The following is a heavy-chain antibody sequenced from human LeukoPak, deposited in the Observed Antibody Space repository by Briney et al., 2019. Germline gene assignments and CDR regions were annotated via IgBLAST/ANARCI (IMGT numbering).Heavy chain of an antibody. J-gene: IGHJ6*02. V-gene: IGHV1-18*01. CDR3: AREVTHHVYYGMDV. CDR2: ISAYNGNT. D-gene: IGHD4-11*01. CDR1: GYTFINYD. Sequence: ASVKVSCKASGYTFINYDIRWVRQAPGQGLEWKGWISAYNGNTNYAQKFQGRVTMTTDTSTSTAYMELRSLRSDDTAVYFCAREVTHHVYYGMDVWGQGTTVTVSS.